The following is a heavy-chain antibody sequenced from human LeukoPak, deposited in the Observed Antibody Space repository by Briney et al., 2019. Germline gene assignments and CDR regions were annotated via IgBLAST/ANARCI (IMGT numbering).Heavy chain of an antibody. D-gene: IGHD3-22*01. Sequence: SSVKVSYKASGGTFSSYAISWVRQAPGQGLEWMGGIMPIFGTANYAQKFQGRVTITTEESTSTAYMEPSSLRSEDTAVYYCARGYYYDRDMDYMDVWGKGTTVTVSS. CDR1: GGTFSSYA. V-gene: IGHV1-69*05. J-gene: IGHJ6*03. CDR2: IMPIFGTA. CDR3: ARGYYYDRDMDYMDV.